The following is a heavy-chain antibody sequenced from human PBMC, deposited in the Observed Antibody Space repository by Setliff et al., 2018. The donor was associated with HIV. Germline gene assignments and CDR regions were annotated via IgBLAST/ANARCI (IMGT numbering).Heavy chain of an antibody. CDR3: AKDGSGWSQH. J-gene: IGHJ1*01. Sequence: GGSLRLSCAASGFTFDDYAMHWVRQAPGKGLEWVSGISWNSGSIGYADSVKGRFTTSRDNAKKSLYLLMDGLRVEDTAVYYCAKDGSGWSQHWGQGTRVTVSS. CDR2: ISWNSGSI. D-gene: IGHD6-19*01. CDR1: GFTFDDYA. V-gene: IGHV3-9*01.